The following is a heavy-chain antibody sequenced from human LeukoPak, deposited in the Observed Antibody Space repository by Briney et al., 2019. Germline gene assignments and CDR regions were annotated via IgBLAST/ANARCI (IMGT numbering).Heavy chain of an antibody. D-gene: IGHD2-8*01. Sequence: SETLSLTCTVSGGSISSYYWSWIRQPPGKGLEWIGYIYYSGSTNYYPSLKSRVTISVDTSKNQFSLKLSSVTAADTAVYYCARQDVRGYYYGMDVWGQGTTVTVSS. CDR3: ARQDVRGYYYGMDV. J-gene: IGHJ6*02. CDR1: GGSISSYY. CDR2: IYYSGST. V-gene: IGHV4-59*08.